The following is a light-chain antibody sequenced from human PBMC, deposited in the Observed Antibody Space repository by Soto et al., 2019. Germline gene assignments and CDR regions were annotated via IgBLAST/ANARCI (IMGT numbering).Light chain of an antibody. J-gene: IGKJ1*01. Sequence: EIVMTQSPATLSVSPGERATLSCRASQSISSNLAWYQQKPGQAPRLLIYGASTRATGIPARFSGSGPGTEFTLTITSLQSEDVAVYYRQQYHNWPPWTFGQGTKVEIK. CDR2: GAS. CDR1: QSISSN. CDR3: QQYHNWPPWT. V-gene: IGKV3-15*01.